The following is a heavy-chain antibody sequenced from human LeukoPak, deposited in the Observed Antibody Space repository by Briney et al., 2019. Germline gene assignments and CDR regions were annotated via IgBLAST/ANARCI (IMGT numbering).Heavy chain of an antibody. J-gene: IGHJ4*02. Sequence: PSETLSLTCTVSGGSISSSSYYWGWIRQPPGKGLEWIGSIYYSGRTYYNSSLKSRVTISVDRSKNQFSLKLSSVTAADTAVYYCARDLAYYDILTGYSGGDYWGQGTLVTVSS. V-gene: IGHV4-39*07. CDR2: IYYSGRT. D-gene: IGHD3-9*01. CDR3: ARDLAYYDILTGYSGGDY. CDR1: GGSISSSSYY.